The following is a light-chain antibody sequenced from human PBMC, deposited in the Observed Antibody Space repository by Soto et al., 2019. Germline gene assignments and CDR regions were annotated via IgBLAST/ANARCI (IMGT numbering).Light chain of an antibody. CDR2: DVS. Sequence: QSALTQPASVSGSPGQSITISCTGTSSDIGRYNYVSWYQQHPGKAPKLMIYDVSNRPSGVSDRFSGSKSGNTASLTISGLQAEDEADYHCGSFSSSSTLVVFGGGTKLTVL. CDR1: SSDIGRYNY. V-gene: IGLV2-14*01. J-gene: IGLJ2*01. CDR3: GSFSSSSTLVV.